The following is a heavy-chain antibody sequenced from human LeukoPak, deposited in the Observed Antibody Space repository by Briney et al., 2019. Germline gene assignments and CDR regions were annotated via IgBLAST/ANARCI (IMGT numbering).Heavy chain of an antibody. CDR2: IYSGGST. CDR1: GFTVSSNY. Sequence: PGGSLRLSRAASGFTVSSNYMSWVRQAPGKGLEWVSIIYSGGSTYYADSVKGRFTISRDNSKNTLYLQMNSLRAEDTAVYYCARDPRAYSSSFKDAFDIWGQGTLVTVPS. D-gene: IGHD2-2*01. CDR3: ARDPRAYSSSFKDAFDI. J-gene: IGHJ3*02. V-gene: IGHV3-53*01.